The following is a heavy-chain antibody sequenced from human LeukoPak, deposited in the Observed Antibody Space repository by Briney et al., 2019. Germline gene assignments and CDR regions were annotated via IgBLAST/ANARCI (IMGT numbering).Heavy chain of an antibody. CDR3: ARKKPGVAATFDY. J-gene: IGHJ4*02. CDR2: ISAYNANT. Sequence: ASVKVSCKASGYTFTSYGISWVRQAPGQGLEWMGWISAYNANTNYAQKFQGRVTMTADTSTSTVYMELRSLRSDDTAVYYCARKKPGVAATFDYWGQGTLVTVSS. CDR1: GYTFTSYG. V-gene: IGHV1-18*01. D-gene: IGHD6-19*01.